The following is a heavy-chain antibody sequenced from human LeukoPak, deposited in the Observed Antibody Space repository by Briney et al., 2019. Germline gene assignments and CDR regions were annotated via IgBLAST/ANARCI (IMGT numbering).Heavy chain of an antibody. CDR1: GFTVSSNY. CDR3: ARVLTGTKLAFDY. Sequence: GGSLRLSCAASGFTVSSNYMSWVGQAPGKGLEWVSVIYSGGSTYYADSVKGRFTISRDNSKNTLYLQMNSLRAEDTAVYYCARVLTGTKLAFDYWGQGTLVTVSS. J-gene: IGHJ4*02. CDR2: IYSGGST. D-gene: IGHD1-7*01. V-gene: IGHV3-53*01.